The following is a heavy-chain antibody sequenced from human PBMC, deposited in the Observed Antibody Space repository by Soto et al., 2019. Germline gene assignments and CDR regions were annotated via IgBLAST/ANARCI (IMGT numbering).Heavy chain of an antibody. CDR2: MNPNSGNT. V-gene: IGHV1-8*01. J-gene: IGHJ6*03. Sequence: GASVKVSCKASGYTFTSYDINWVRQATGQGLEWMGWMNPNSGNTGYAQKFQGRVTMTRDTSISTAYMELSSLRSEDTAVYYCARVGSPTYYDTLTGYGGGHYYYMHVWGKGTTVTVS. D-gene: IGHD3-9*01. CDR1: GYTFTSYD. CDR3: ARVGSPTYYDTLTGYGGGHYYYMHV.